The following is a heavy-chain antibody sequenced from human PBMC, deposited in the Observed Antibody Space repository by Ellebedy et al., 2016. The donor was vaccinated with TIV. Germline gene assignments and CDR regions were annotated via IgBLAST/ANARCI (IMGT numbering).Heavy chain of an antibody. CDR2: IYYSGRA. V-gene: IGHV4-39*01. D-gene: IGHD3-10*01. CDR1: GGSIRGGDYY. J-gene: IGHJ4*02. CDR3: ARKGFRVRGVIMFDH. Sequence: MPSETLSLTCTVSGGSIRGGDYYWAWIRRPPGKGLEWIGTIYYSGRAFYNASLRSRVTMSVDTSKNQFSLKMSSVTAADTAVYYCARKGFRVRGVIMFDHWGQGTLVTASS.